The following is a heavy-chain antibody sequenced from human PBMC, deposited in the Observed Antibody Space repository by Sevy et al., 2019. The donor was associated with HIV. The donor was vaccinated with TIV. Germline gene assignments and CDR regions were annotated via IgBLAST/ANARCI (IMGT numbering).Heavy chain of an antibody. J-gene: IGHJ3*02. CDR2: VYYTGGT. CDR3: ARRNDFDI. CDR1: GGSINSDH. V-gene: IGHV4-59*08. Sequence: SETLSLTCTVSGGSINSDHWNWIRQPPGKGLEWIGYVYYTGGTNYNPSLKNRVTISVDRNNNQFSLKLTSVTAADTAVYYCARRNDFDIWGQGTMVTVSS.